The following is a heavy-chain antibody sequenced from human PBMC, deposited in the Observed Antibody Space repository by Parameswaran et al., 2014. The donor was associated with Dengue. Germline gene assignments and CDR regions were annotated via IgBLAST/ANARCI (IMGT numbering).Heavy chain of an antibody. CDR2: IRSKAYGGTT. D-gene: IGHD3-16*01. V-gene: IGHV3-49*04. CDR3: TRDGGWYFDL. Sequence: GESLKISCTASGFTFGDYAMSWVRQAPGKGLEWVGFIRSKAYGGTTEYAASVKGRFTISRDDSKSIAYLQMNSLKTEDTAVYYCTRDGGWYFDLWGRGTLVTVSS. J-gene: IGHJ2*01. CDR1: GFTFGDYA.